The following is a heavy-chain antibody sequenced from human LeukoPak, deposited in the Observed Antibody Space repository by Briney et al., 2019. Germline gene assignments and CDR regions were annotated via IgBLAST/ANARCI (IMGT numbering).Heavy chain of an antibody. CDR2: ISGSGGST. Sequence: PGGSLRLSCAASGFTFSSYAMSWVRQAPGKGLEWVSAISGSGGSTYYADSVKGRFTISRDNSKNTLYLQMYSLRAEDTAVYYCAKDRDGSGWFFPWGQGTLVTVSS. J-gene: IGHJ5*02. V-gene: IGHV3-23*01. D-gene: IGHD6-19*01. CDR3: AKDRDGSGWFFP. CDR1: GFTFSSYA.